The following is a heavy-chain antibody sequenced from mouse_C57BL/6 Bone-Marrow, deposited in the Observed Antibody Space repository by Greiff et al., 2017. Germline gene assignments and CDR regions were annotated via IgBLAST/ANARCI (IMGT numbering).Heavy chain of an antibody. V-gene: IGHV1-55*01. CDR1: GYTFTSYW. CDR3: ARPGDYDGYAMDY. CDR2: IYPGSGST. Sequence: QVQLQQSGAELVKPGASVKMSCKASGYTFTSYWITWVKQRPGQGLEWIGDIYPGSGSTNYNEKFKSKATLTVDTSSSTAYMQLSSLTSEDSAVYYCARPGDYDGYAMDYWGQGTSVTVSS. D-gene: IGHD2-4*01. J-gene: IGHJ4*01.